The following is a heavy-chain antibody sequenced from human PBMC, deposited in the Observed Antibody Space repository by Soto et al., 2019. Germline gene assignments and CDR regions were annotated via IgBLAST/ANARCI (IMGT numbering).Heavy chain of an antibody. CDR2: INPNSGGT. CDR3: ARTASSDFWSGYYLAS. Sequence: ASVKVSCKASGYTFTGDYMHWVRQAPGQGLEWMGWINPNSGGTNYAQKFQGWVTMTRDTSISTAYMELSRLRSDDTAVYYCARTASSDFWSGYYLASWGQGTLATVSS. V-gene: IGHV1-2*04. D-gene: IGHD3-3*01. J-gene: IGHJ4*02. CDR1: GYTFTGDY.